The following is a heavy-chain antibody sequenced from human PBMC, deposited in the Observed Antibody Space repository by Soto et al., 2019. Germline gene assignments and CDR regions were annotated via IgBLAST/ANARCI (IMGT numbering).Heavy chain of an antibody. D-gene: IGHD7-27*01. CDR1: GGTCSSYA. CDR3: STTEMGNYYYGLDV. Sequence: QVQLVQSGAEVKKPGSSVKVSCKASGGTCSSYAISWVRQAPGQGLEWMGVIIPIFGTANYAQKFQGRVTSAADESTSPADMELSSLTSEDTAVYYWSTTEMGNYYYGLDVWGQGTTVTVYS. CDR2: IIPIFGTA. J-gene: IGHJ6*02. V-gene: IGHV1-69*12.